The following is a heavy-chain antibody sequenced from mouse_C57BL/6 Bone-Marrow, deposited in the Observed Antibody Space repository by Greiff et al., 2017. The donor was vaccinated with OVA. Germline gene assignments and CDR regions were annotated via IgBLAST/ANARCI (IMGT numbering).Heavy chain of an antibody. D-gene: IGHD1-1*01. V-gene: IGHV1-81*01. CDR3: TTVVAPHYYAMDY. CDR1: GYTFTSYG. Sequence: VQLVESGAELARPGASVKLSCKASGYTFTSYGISWVKQRTGQGLEWIGEIYPRSGNTYYNEKFKGKATLTADKSSSTAYLQLSSLTSEDTAVYYCTTVVAPHYYAMDYWGQGTSVTVSS. CDR2: IYPRSGNT. J-gene: IGHJ4*01.